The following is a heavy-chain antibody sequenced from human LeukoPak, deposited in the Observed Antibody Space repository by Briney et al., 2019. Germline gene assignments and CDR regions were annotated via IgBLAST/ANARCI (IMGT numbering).Heavy chain of an antibody. CDR3: AKRGHNYNYDY. D-gene: IGHD3-16*01. CDR2: ISGSGGST. CDR1: GFTFSIYA. V-gene: IGHV3-23*01. J-gene: IGHJ4*02. Sequence: GGSLRLSCAASGFTFSIYAMSWVRQTPGKGLEWVSSISGSGGSTYYADSVKGRFTISRDNSKNTLYLQMNSLRAEDTAVYYCAKRGHNYNYDYWGQGTLVTVSS.